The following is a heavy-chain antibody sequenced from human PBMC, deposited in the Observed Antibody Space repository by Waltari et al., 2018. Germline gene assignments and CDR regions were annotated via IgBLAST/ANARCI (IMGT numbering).Heavy chain of an antibody. V-gene: IGHV3-43D*04. D-gene: IGHD6-13*01. CDR2: ISWDGTSS. Sequence: EVQLVESGGVVVQPAGSLRLSCAASGFTLAAYAMHWVRHAPGKGLEWVSLISWDGTSSYYADSVKGRFTISRDNNKNSLYLQMNNLRAEDTAFYYCAKGDSSSWYGHFNYWGQGTLVTVSS. J-gene: IGHJ4*02. CDR3: AKGDSSSWYGHFNY. CDR1: GFTLAAYA.